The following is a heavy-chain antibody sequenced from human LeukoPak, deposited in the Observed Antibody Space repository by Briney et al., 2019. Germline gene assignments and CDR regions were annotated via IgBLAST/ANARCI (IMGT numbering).Heavy chain of an antibody. D-gene: IGHD4-17*01. CDR1: GGSISSNIYF. CDR2: IRYSGST. Sequence: SSETLSLTCNVSGGSISSNIYFWGWIRRPPGKGLEWIGSIRYSGSTYYNPSLKSRVTISVDTSKNQFSLNLSSLTAADTAVYYCATSGTVSSYNWFDPWGQGTLVTVS. V-gene: IGHV4-39*01. J-gene: IGHJ5*02. CDR3: ATSGTVSSYNWFDP.